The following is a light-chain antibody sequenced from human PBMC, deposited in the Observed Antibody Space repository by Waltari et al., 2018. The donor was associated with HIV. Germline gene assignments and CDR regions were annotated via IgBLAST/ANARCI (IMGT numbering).Light chain of an antibody. CDR1: NSNVGSKY. J-gene: IGLJ1*01. Sequence: QSVLTQPPSASGTLGQRVTISCPGSNSNVGSKYVYWYQQVPGTAPKRLIYRNDLRRLGVPCRFSGSKPDASPFLSISGLRSEDEADYYCGAWDDSLSGFAFGTGTKVTAL. V-gene: IGLV1-47*01. CDR2: RND. CDR3: GAWDDSLSGFA.